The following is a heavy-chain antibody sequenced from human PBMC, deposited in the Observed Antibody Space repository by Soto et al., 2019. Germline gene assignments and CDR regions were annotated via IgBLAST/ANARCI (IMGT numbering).Heavy chain of an antibody. V-gene: IGHV3-23*01. Sequence: EVQLLESGGGLVQPGGSLRLSCAASGFTFINYAMNWVRQAPGKGLEWVSGLSGSGTSTYYADSVKGRFTISRDNSRDTLFLQMNSLTAEDTAVYYCAKGGRRVVPLGDKWFDPWGPGTLVTVSS. CDR3: AKGGRRVVPLGDKWFDP. CDR1: GFTFINYA. CDR2: LSGSGTST. J-gene: IGHJ5*02. D-gene: IGHD2-15*01.